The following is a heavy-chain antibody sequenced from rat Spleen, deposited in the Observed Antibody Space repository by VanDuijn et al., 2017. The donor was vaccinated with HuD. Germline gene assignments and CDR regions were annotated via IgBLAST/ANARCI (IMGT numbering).Heavy chain of an antibody. D-gene: IGHD5-1*01. Sequence: EVQLVESGGGLVQPGRSMKLSCAASGFTFSDYAMAWVRQSPKKGLEWVATITHIGATSYYPDSVKGRFTISREDGRSTLYLQMNSLRSEDTATYYWAKDLLGAPFDYWDQGVMVTVSS. CDR2: ITHIGATS. J-gene: IGHJ2*01. V-gene: IGHV5-46*01. CDR3: AKDLLGAPFDY. CDR1: GFTFSDYA.